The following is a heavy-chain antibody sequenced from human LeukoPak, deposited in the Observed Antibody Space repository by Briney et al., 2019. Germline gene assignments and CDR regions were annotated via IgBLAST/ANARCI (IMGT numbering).Heavy chain of an antibody. CDR2: ISGSAGSA. D-gene: IGHD2-2*01. V-gene: IGHV3-23*01. CDR1: GFTFTTYA. CDR3: ARDEDQLLHLDY. J-gene: IGHJ4*02. Sequence: PGGPLRLSCAASGFTFTTYAMSWVRQAPGKRLDWVSVISGSAGSAYYADSVKGRFTISRDNSKNMLHLQMNRLRAEDTAVYYCARDEDQLLHLDYWGQGTLVTVSS.